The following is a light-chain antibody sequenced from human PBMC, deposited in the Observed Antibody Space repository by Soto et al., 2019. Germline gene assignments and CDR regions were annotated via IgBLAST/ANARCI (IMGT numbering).Light chain of an antibody. CDR3: QPGGA. CDR2: AAS. J-gene: IGKJ3*01. CDR1: QGISSY. V-gene: IGKV1-9*01. Sequence: DIQLTQSPSFLSASVGDRVTITCRASQGISSYLAWYQQKPGKAPKLLIYAASTLQSGVPSRFSGSGSGTEFTLTISSLQPEDFATYYCQPGGAFGPGTKVDIK.